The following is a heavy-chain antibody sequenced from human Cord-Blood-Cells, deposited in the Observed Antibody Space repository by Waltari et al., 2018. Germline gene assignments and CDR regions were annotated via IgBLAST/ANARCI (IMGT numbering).Heavy chain of an antibody. CDR2: TYYRSKWYN. D-gene: IGHD6-6*01. Sequence: QVQLQQSGPGLVKPSQTLSLTCAISGDNVSSNRAAWNWIRQSPSRGLEWLGRTYYRSKWYNDYAVSVKSRITINPDTSKNQFSLQLNSVTPEDTAVYYCARGKGLEYSSSRPFDYWGQGTLVTVSS. CDR1: GDNVSSNRAA. J-gene: IGHJ4*02. V-gene: IGHV6-1*01. CDR3: ARGKGLEYSSSRPFDY.